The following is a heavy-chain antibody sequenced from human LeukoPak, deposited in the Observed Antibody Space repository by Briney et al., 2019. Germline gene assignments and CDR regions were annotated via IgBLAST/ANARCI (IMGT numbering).Heavy chain of an antibody. D-gene: IGHD2-2*01. CDR1: GFTFGDYA. CDR3: TRTPSAAAPFDY. V-gene: IGHV3-49*04. J-gene: IGHJ4*02. Sequence: GGSLRLSCTGSGFTFGDYAMSWVRQAPGKGLEWVAFIRSKAYGGTPEYAASVKGRFTISRDDSKNIACVQMNSLRTEDTAVYYCTRTPSAAAPFDYWGQGSLVTVSS. CDR2: IRSKAYGGTP.